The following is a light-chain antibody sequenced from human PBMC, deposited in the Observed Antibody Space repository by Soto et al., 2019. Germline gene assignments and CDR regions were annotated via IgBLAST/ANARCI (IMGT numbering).Light chain of an antibody. CDR3: QQYGSSPRT. V-gene: IGKV3-20*01. CDR1: QSVTYDQ. Sequence: EIVMTQSPGTLSLSPGERATLSCRASQSVTYDQLAWYRQTPGQAPRLLIYGASSRATGIPDRFSGSGSGTDFTLTISRLEPEDFAVYYCQQYGSSPRTFGQGTKVDIK. CDR2: GAS. J-gene: IGKJ1*01.